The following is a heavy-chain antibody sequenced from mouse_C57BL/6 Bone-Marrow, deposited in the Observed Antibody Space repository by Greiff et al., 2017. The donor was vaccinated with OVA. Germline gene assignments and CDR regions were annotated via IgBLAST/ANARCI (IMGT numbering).Heavy chain of an antibody. J-gene: IGHJ3*01. CDR2: IWGVGST. D-gene: IGHD4-1*02. CDR1: GFSLTSYG. CDR3: ASVGPTGGFAY. V-gene: IGHV2-6*01. Sequence: VQLVESGPGLVAPSQSLSITCPVSGFSLTSYGVDWVRQSPGQGLEWLGVIWGVGSTNYNSALKSRLSISKDNSKSQVFLNMNSLQTDDTAMYYCASVGPTGGFAYWGQGTLVTVSA.